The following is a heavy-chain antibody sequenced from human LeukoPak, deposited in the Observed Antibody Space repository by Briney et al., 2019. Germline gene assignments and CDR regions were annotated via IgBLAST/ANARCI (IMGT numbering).Heavy chain of an antibody. CDR1: GFTVSSNY. J-gene: IGHJ4*02. V-gene: IGHV3-53*01. D-gene: IGHD3-9*01. CDR2: IYSGCST. CDR3: AKDSRKYYDILTGYYSLGGYYFDY. Sequence: GGSLRLSCAASGFTVSSNYMSWVRQAPGKGLDGVSVIYSGCSTYYADSVKGRFTISRDNCKNTPYLQMNSLRAEDTAVYYCAKDSRKYYDILTGYYSLGGYYFDYWGQGTLVTVSS.